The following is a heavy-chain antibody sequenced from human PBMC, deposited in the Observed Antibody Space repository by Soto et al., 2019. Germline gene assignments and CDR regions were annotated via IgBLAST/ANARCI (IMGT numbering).Heavy chain of an antibody. J-gene: IGHJ4*02. Sequence: SETLSLTGTVSGGSVSSGSYYWSWIRQPPGKGLEWIGYIYYSGSTNYNPSLKSRVTISVDTSKNQFSLKLSSVTAADTAVYYCARVVITFVGVIVIGPFDYCGQGTLVTVSS. V-gene: IGHV4-61*01. CDR3: ARVVITFVGVIVIGPFDY. D-gene: IGHD3-16*02. CDR2: IYYSGST. CDR1: GGSVSSGSYY.